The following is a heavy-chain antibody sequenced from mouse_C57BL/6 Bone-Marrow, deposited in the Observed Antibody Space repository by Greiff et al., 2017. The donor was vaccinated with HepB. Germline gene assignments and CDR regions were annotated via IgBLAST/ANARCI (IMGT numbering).Heavy chain of an antibody. CDR1: GFNIKDDY. CDR3: TTGYYGYDGAMDY. Sequence: VQLQQSGAELVRPGASVKLSCTASGFNIKDDYMHWVKQRPEQGLEWIGWIDPENGDTEYASKFQGKATITADTSSNTAYLQLSSLTSEDTAVYYCTTGYYGYDGAMDYWGQGTSVTVSS. V-gene: IGHV14-4*01. J-gene: IGHJ4*01. CDR2: IDPENGDT. D-gene: IGHD2-2*01.